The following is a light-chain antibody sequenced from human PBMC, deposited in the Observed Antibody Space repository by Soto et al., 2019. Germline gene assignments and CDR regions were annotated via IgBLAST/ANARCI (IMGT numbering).Light chain of an antibody. J-gene: IGLJ1*01. V-gene: IGLV2-14*03. CDR1: SSDVGSYNS. CDR2: DVS. CDR3: YSYTTSSTYV. Sequence: QSALTQPASVSGSPGQSIAISCTGTSSDVGSYNSVSWYQQYPGKAPKLMIYDVSNRPSGVSNRFSGSKSGNTASLTISGLQAEDEADYYCYSYTTSSTYVFGTGTKVTVL.